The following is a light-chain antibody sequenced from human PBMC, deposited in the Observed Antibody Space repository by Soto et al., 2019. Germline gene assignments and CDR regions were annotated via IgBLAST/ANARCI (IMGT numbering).Light chain of an antibody. Sequence: DTQMTQSPSSLSASVGDRVTITCRASQGISTYLAWFQQNPWQPPKSLISAASILQSGVPSRFSGSGSGTDVTLTISNLQPEDFATDYCHQSDSYPITFGQGTRLES. J-gene: IGKJ5*01. CDR3: HQSDSYPIT. CDR2: AAS. V-gene: IGKV1-16*01. CDR1: QGISTY.